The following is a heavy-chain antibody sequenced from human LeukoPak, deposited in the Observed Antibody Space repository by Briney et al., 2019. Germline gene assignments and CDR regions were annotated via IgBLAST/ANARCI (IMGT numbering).Heavy chain of an antibody. J-gene: IGHJ4*02. D-gene: IGHD6-13*01. CDR2: IWYDGSNK. CDR3: AKEGSSSPLFLDY. CDR1: GFTFSSYG. V-gene: IGHV3-33*06. Sequence: GGSLRLSCAASGFTFSSYGMHWVRQAPGKGLEWVAVIWYDGSNKYYADSVKGRFTISRDNSKNTLYLQMNSLRAEDTAVYYCAKEGSSSPLFLDYWGQGTLVTVSS.